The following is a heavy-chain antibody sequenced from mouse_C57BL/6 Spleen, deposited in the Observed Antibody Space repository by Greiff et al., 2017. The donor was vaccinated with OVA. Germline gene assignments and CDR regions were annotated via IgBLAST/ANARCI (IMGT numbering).Heavy chain of an antibody. V-gene: IGHV1-55*01. D-gene: IGHD2-10*02. J-gene: IGHJ4*01. CDR1: GYTFTSYW. Sequence: QVQLQQPGAELVKPGASVKMSCKASGYTFTSYWITWVKQRPGQGLEWIGDIYPGSGSTNYNEKFKSKATLTVDTSSSTAYMQLSSLTSEDSAVYYGARDRIRLEGDYAMDYWGQGTSVTVSS. CDR3: ARDRIRLEGDYAMDY. CDR2: IYPGSGST.